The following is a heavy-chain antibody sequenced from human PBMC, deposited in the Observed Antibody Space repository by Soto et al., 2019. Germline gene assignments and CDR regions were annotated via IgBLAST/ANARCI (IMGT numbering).Heavy chain of an antibody. V-gene: IGHV1-24*01. D-gene: IGHD3-22*01. CDR2: FDPEDGET. CDR3: ATTRTSGYYFFDY. CDR1: GYTLNELS. J-gene: IGHJ4*02. Sequence: ASVTVSCKVSGYTLNELSMHWVRQDPGKGLEWMGGFDPEDGETIYAQKFQGRVTMTEDTSTDTAYMELSSLRSEDTAVYYCATTRTSGYYFFDYWGQGTLVTVSS.